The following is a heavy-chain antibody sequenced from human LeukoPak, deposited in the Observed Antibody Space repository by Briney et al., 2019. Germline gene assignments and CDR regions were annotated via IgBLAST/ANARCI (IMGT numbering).Heavy chain of an antibody. CDR3: ASGVVVPAVFMDV. V-gene: IGHV4-59*01. CDR1: GDSIRSYY. D-gene: IGHD2-2*01. J-gene: IGHJ6*04. CDR2: IYYSGST. Sequence: SEILSLTCIVSGDSIRSYYWSWIRQPPGKGLEWIGYIYYSGSTEYNPSLKSRVTISLDTSKNQFSLKLTSVTAADTAVYYCASGVVVPAVFMDVWGKGTTVTVSA.